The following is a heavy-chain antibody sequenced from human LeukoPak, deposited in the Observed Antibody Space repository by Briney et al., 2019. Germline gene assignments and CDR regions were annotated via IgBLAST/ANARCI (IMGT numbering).Heavy chain of an antibody. D-gene: IGHD3-22*01. CDR2: TSGSGGTK. CDR1: GFIFKNHA. CDR3: AKFPSYDSSGHDGFDV. Sequence: GGSPRLSCAASGFIFKNHAMSWVRQAPGKGLEWVSATSGSGGTKFYADSVKGRFTISRDNSKDTLYLQMNSLRAEDTAIYYCAKFPSYDSSGHDGFDVWGQGARVTVSS. V-gene: IGHV3-23*01. J-gene: IGHJ3*01.